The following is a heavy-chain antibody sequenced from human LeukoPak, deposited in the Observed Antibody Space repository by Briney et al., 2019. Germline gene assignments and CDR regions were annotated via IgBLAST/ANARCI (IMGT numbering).Heavy chain of an antibody. CDR2: ISSSSSTI. D-gene: IGHD5-18*01. CDR3: ARLGYSYGHTYFDY. CDR1: GFSFSSYS. V-gene: IGHV3-48*01. J-gene: IGHJ4*02. Sequence: PGGSLRLSCAASGFSFSSYSMNWVRQAPAKGLEWVSYISSSSSTIYYVDSVKGRFTISRDNAKNSLYLQMNSLRAEDTAVYYCARLGYSYGHTYFDYWGQGTLVTVSS.